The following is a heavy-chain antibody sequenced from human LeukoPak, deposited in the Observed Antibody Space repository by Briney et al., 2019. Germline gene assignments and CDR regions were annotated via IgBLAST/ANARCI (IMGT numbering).Heavy chain of an antibody. V-gene: IGHV3-15*01. CDR2: VKSKADGGTT. CDR1: GFTFTNAW. CDR3: TAGAYDVSTPYYNVIRDQFDY. J-gene: IGHJ4*02. D-gene: IGHD3-9*01. Sequence: GGSLRLSCVASGFTFTNAWMNWVRRAPGKGLEWVGRVKSKADGGTTIYGAPVRGRFTISRDDSQNTLYLQMDSLKTEDTAVYYCTAGAYDVSTPYYNVIRDQFDYWGQGSLVTVSS.